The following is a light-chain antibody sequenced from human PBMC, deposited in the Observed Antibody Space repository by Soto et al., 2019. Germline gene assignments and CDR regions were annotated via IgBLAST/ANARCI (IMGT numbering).Light chain of an antibody. J-gene: IGKJ3*01. CDR2: DAS. V-gene: IGKV3-11*01. CDR3: QQRSNWPPET. Sequence: EIVLTHSPATLSLSPGERATLSCRASQSVSSYLAWYQQKPGQAPRLLIYDASNRATGIPARFSGSGSGTDFTLTISSLEPEDFAVYYCQQRSNWPPETFGPGTKVDIK. CDR1: QSVSSY.